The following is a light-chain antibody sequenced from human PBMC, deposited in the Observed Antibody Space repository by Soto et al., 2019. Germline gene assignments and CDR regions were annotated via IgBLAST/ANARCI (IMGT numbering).Light chain of an antibody. CDR1: SSDVGAYNY. V-gene: IGLV2-14*01. CDR2: DVS. J-gene: IGLJ1*01. Sequence: QSVLTQPASVSGGPGQSITICCTGTSSDVGAYNYDSWYQQYPGEAPKVIIYDVSHRPAGVSNRYSGSKSGNTASLTISGLQTQHETDYYCSSYSSAPTYVFGTGSKV. CDR3: SSYSSAPTYV.